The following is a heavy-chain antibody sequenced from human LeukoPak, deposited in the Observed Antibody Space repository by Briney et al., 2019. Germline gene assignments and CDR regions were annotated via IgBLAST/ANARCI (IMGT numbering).Heavy chain of an antibody. J-gene: IGHJ2*01. CDR1: GGSISSYY. Sequence: SETLSLACTVSGGSISSYYWSWIRQPPGKGLGWIGYIYYSGSTNYNPSLKSRVTISVDTSKNQFSLKLSSVTAADTAVYYCARVPNYYDSSGPLQYFDLWGRGTLVTVSS. CDR2: IYYSGST. D-gene: IGHD3-22*01. CDR3: ARVPNYYDSSGPLQYFDL. V-gene: IGHV4-59*12.